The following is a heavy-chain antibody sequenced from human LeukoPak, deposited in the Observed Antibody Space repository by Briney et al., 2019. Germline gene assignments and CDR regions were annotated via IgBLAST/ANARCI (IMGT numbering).Heavy chain of an antibody. CDR2: INWNGGST. J-gene: IGHJ4*02. CDR3: ARDTQSPILRYFEY. D-gene: IGHD3-9*01. CDR1: GFTFSDYN. Sequence: GGSLRLSCAASGFTFSDYNMRWIRQAPGKGLEWVSGINWNGGSTGYADSVKGRFTISRDNAKNSLYLQMNSLRAEDTALYYCARDTQSPILRYFEYWGQGTLVTVSS. V-gene: IGHV3-20*04.